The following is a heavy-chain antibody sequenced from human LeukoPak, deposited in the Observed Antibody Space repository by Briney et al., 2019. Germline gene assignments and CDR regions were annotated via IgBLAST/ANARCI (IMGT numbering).Heavy chain of an antibody. Sequence: AETLTLTCRVSVVSLSSNYWRWFRQSPGKGLEWIGYIYYTGATEYNPSLKSRVTISIDTSKNRFSLKLISVTGADTAVYFCARVWGTGVFEDALVIWLQGGMVSVCS. J-gene: IGHJ3*02. V-gene: IGHV4-59*01. D-gene: IGHD1/OR15-1a*01. CDR3: ARVWGTGVFEDALVI. CDR2: IYYTGAT. CDR1: VVSLSSNY.